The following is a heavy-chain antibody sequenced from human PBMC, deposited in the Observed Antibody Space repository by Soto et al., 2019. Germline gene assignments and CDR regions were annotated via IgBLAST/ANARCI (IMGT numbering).Heavy chain of an antibody. V-gene: IGHV3-23*01. CDR1: GFTVGTTD. J-gene: IGHJ5*02. D-gene: IGHD3-10*01. CDR2: IDGSGGIT. CDR3: VKNSGWFNT. Sequence: GGSLGPCCAASGFTVGTTDMSWVRQAPGEGLEWVSTIDGSGGITYYADSVNGRFTISRDNSRNTVYLQMNSLRGDDTALYYCVKNSGWFNTWGQGALVTVSS.